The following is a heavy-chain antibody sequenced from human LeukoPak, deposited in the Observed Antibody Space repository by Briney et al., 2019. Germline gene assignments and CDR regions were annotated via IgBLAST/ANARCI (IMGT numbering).Heavy chain of an antibody. CDR2: INPNSGGT. CDR3: ARDTRMYYYDSSGYYQGDY. V-gene: IGHV1-2*02. Sequence: ASVKVSCKTSGYTFTGYYMHWVRQAPGQGLEWMGWINPNSGGTNYAQKFQGRVTMTRDTSISTAYMELSRLRSDDTAVYYCARDTRMYYYDSSGYYQGDYWGQGTLVTVSS. D-gene: IGHD3-22*01. CDR1: GYTFTGYY. J-gene: IGHJ4*02.